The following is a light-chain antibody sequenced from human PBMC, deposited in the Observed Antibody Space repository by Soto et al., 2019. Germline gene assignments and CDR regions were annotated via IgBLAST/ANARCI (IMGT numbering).Light chain of an antibody. CDR2: KAS. CDR3: QQYNSVSPT. J-gene: IGKJ1*01. Sequence: DIQMTQSPSTLSASVGDRVTITCRASQSISSWLAWYQQKPGKAPKLLIYKASSLESGVPSRFSGSGSGTEFTLTISGLQPDDFATYYCQQYNSVSPTFGQGTKVEIK. CDR1: QSISSW. V-gene: IGKV1-5*03.